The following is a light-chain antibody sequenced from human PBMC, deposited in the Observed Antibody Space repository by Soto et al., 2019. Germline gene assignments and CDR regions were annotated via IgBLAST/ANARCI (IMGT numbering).Light chain of an antibody. CDR1: QGIRDY. Sequence: DIQMTQSPSPLSASVGDRVTITCRASQGIRDYLIWYQQKPGKAPKLLIYDASDLETGVPSRFSGSGSGIGFTFTISSLQPEDFATYYCQQYESLPLTFGQGTRLEIK. V-gene: IGKV1-33*01. J-gene: IGKJ5*01. CDR3: QQYESLPLT. CDR2: DAS.